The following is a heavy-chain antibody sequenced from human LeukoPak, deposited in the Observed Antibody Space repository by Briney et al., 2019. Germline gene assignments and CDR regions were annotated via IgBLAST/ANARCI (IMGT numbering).Heavy chain of an antibody. Sequence: SETLSLTCTVSGGSISSSSYYWGWIRQPPGKGLERIGSIYYSGSTYYNPSLKSRVTISVDTSKNQFSLKLSSVTAADTAVYYCARRITIFGVVTGSLYGMDVWGQGTTVTVSS. V-gene: IGHV4-39*01. CDR1: GGSISSSSYY. CDR2: IYYSGST. D-gene: IGHD3-3*01. J-gene: IGHJ6*02. CDR3: ARRITIFGVVTGSLYGMDV.